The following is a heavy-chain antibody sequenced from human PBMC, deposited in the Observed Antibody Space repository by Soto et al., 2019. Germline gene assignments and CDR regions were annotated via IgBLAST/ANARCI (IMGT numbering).Heavy chain of an antibody. V-gene: IGHV4-30-4*01. Sequence: SEALSLTCTVSGGSISSGDYYWSWIRQPPGKGLEWIGYIYYSGSTYYNPSLKSRVTISVDTSKNQFSLKLSSVTAADTAVYYCADYYDSSGYFDYWGQGTLVTVSS. CDR1: GGSISSGDYY. CDR3: ADYYDSSGYFDY. D-gene: IGHD3-22*01. CDR2: IYYSGST. J-gene: IGHJ4*02.